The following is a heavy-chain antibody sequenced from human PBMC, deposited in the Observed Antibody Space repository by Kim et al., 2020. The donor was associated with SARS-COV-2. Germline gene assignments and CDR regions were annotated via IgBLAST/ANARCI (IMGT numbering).Heavy chain of an antibody. Sequence: TTYAQQFQGRVTMTRDTSTSPVYMELSSLTSEDTAVYYCARAPSENYGMDVWGQGTTVTVSS. CDR3: ARAPSENYGMDV. CDR2: T. J-gene: IGHJ6*02. V-gene: IGHV1-46*01.